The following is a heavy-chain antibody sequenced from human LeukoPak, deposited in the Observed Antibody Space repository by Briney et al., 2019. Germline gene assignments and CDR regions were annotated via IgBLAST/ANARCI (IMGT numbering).Heavy chain of an antibody. V-gene: IGHV1-2*02. Sequence: ASVRLSCTASGYTFTAFYMHWVRQAPGQGLEWMGWINPNGGATNYAQKLQGRVTMTRDTSISTAYMELSRLRSDDTAVYYCARAHLIAAAGYNWFDPWGQGTLVTVSS. CDR3: ARAHLIAAAGYNWFDP. D-gene: IGHD6-13*01. J-gene: IGHJ5*02. CDR2: INPNGGAT. CDR1: GYTFTAFY.